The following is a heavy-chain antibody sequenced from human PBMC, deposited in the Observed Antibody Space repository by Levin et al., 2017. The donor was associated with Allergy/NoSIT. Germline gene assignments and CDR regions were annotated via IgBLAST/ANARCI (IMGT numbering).Heavy chain of an antibody. V-gene: IGHV3-74*01. CDR2: INSDGSST. D-gene: IGHD3-10*01. CDR1: GFTFSSYW. Sequence: GESLKISCAASGFTFSSYWMHWVRQAPGKGLVWVSRINSDGSSTSYADSVKGRFTISRDNAKNTLYLQMNSLRAEDTAVYYCARERLRYGSGDGYGYWGQGTLVTVSA. J-gene: IGHJ4*02. CDR3: ARERLRYGSGDGYGY.